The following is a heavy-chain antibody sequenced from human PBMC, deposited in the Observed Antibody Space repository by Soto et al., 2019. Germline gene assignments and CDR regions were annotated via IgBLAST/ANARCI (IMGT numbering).Heavy chain of an antibody. D-gene: IGHD6-13*01. V-gene: IGHV1-18*01. CDR1: GYTFTSYG. Sequence: SVKVSCKASGYTFTSYGISWVRQAPGQGLEWMGWISAYNGNTNYAQKLQGRVTMITDTSTSTAYMELRSLRSDDTAVYYCAWGYIHYYYGMDVWGQGTTVTVSS. J-gene: IGHJ6*02. CDR3: AWGYIHYYYGMDV. CDR2: ISAYNGNT.